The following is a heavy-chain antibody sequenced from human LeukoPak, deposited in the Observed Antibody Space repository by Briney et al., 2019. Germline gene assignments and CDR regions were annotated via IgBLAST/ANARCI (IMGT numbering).Heavy chain of an antibody. Sequence: PGGSLRLSCAASGFTFDDYAMHWVRQAPGKGLEWVSGITWNTGSIGYADSVKGRFTVSRDNAKNSLYLQMNSLRADDTALYYCAKDRGGSYFDAFDIWGQGTLVIVSS. D-gene: IGHD1-26*01. CDR2: ITWNTGSI. J-gene: IGHJ3*02. CDR3: AKDRGGSYFDAFDI. CDR1: GFTFDDYA. V-gene: IGHV3-9*01.